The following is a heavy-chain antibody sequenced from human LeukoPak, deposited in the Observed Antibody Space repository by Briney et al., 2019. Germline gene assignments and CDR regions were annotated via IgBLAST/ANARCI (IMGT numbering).Heavy chain of an antibody. Sequence: GGSLRLSCAASGFTFSSYGMHWVRQAPGKGLEWVAFIRYDGSNKYYADSVKGRFTISRDNSKNTLYLQMNSLRAEDTAVYYCARGYRSGSYYGVSYWGQGTLVTVSS. CDR2: IRYDGSNK. J-gene: IGHJ4*02. CDR3: ARGYRSGSYYGVSY. V-gene: IGHV3-30*02. CDR1: GFTFSSYG. D-gene: IGHD1-26*01.